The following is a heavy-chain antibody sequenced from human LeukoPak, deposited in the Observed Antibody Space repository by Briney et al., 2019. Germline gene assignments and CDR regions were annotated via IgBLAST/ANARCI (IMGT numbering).Heavy chain of an antibody. CDR1: GGSISSYY. Sequence: PSETLSLTCTVSGGSISSYYWSWIRQPPGKGLEWIGFIYNSGSTNYNPSLKSRVTISADTYKNQFSLKLSSVTAADTAMYYGARARYSSSWYTPFDPWGQGTLVTVSS. CDR3: ARARYSSSWYTPFDP. J-gene: IGHJ5*02. V-gene: IGHV4-59*01. CDR2: IYNSGST. D-gene: IGHD6-13*01.